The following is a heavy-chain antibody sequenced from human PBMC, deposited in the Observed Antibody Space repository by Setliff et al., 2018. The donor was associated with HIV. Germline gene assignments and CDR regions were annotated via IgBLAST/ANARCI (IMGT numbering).Heavy chain of an antibody. D-gene: IGHD3-22*01. CDR3: ARSTYYFDSSGYKYNWFDP. Sequence: SETLSLTCAVYGTSFSDYYWTWIRQPPGKGLEWIGEVNHSGTTNYNTSLKSRVTISGDTSKNQFSPKLSSVTAADTAVYYCARSTYYFDSSGYKYNWFDPWGQGTRVTVSS. V-gene: IGHV4-34*01. CDR1: GTSFSDYY. J-gene: IGHJ5*02. CDR2: VNHSGTT.